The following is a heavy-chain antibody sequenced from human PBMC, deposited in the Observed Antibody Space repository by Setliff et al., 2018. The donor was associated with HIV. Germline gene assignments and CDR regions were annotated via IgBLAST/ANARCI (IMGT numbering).Heavy chain of an antibody. Sequence: ASVKVSCKASGYTFTTYGMNWVRQAPGQGLEWMGIINPNTGSTSYAQKFQGRVTMTWDTSSGTVYMDLNSLKSEDTAVYYCAEVTCSPDSCFLDYWGQGTLVTVSS. CDR3: AEVTCSPDSCFLDY. D-gene: IGHD2-15*01. CDR2: INPNTGST. CDR1: GYTFTTYG. V-gene: IGHV1-46*01. J-gene: IGHJ4*02.